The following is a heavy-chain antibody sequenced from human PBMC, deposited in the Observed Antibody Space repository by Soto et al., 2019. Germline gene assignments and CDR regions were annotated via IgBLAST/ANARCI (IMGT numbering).Heavy chain of an antibody. CDR1: GFSFSTYD. Sequence: GGSLRLSCAASGFSFSTYDMGWVRQAPGKGLEWVAVIWYDGSNKYYADSVKSRFTISRDNSKNTLYLQMNSLRAEDTAVYYCAREKAAPDPKYYYYYGMDVWGQGTTVTVSS. CDR2: IWYDGSNK. CDR3: AREKAAPDPKYYYYYGMDV. V-gene: IGHV3-33*08. J-gene: IGHJ6*02. D-gene: IGHD6-25*01.